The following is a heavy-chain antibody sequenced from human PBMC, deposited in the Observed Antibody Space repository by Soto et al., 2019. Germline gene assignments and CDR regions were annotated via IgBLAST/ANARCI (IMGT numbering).Heavy chain of an antibody. CDR3: ARFGGILTGYYTIGGVVDP. CDR2: IYHSGST. J-gene: IGHJ5*02. CDR1: WGSISSGGYS. Sequence: PSETLSLTCTVAWGSISSGGYSWSWIRQPPGKGLEWIGYIYHSGSTYYNPSLKSRVTISVDTSKNQFSLKLSSVTAADTAVYYCARFGGILTGYYTIGGVVDPWGQGTLVTVSS. D-gene: IGHD3-9*01. V-gene: IGHV4-30-2*01.